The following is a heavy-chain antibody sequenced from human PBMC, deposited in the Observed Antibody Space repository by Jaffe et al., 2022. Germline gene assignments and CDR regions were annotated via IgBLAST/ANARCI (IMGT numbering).Heavy chain of an antibody. CDR2: IYYSGST. CDR1: GGSISSYY. CDR3: ASLRGTGLDYYYMDV. D-gene: IGHD2-8*02. Sequence: QVQLQESGPGLVKPSETLSLTCTVSGGSISSYYWSWIRQPPGKGLEWIGYIYYSGSTNYNPSLKSRVTISVDTSKNQFSLKLSSVTAADTAVYYCASLRGTGLDYYYMDVWGKGTTVTVSS. J-gene: IGHJ6*03. V-gene: IGHV4-59*01.